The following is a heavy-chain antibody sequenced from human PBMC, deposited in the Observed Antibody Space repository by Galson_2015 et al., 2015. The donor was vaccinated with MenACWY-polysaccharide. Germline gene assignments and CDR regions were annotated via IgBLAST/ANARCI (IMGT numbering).Heavy chain of an antibody. J-gene: IGHJ4*02. Sequence: SVKVSCKASGYTFTGYYMHWVRQAPGQGLEWMGWINPNSGGTNYAQKFQGRVTMTRDTSISTAYMELSRLRSDDTAVYYCARVRVVTASSPFGYWGQGTLVTVSS. CDR3: ARVRVVTASSPFGY. V-gene: IGHV1-2*02. CDR2: INPNSGGT. CDR1: GYTFTGYY. D-gene: IGHD2-21*02.